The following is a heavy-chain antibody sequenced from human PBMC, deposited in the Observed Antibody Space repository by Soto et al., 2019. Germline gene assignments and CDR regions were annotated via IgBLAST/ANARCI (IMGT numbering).Heavy chain of an antibody. CDR2: INPNSGVT. D-gene: IGHD3-9*01. J-gene: IGHJ3*02. Sequence: QVHLVQSGAEVKKPGASVKVSCKASGYTFSGHYIHWVRQAPGQGLEWIGWINPNSGVTNYAQKFQARVTVTRDTSIRTAYMELTRLRSDDTAVYYCARDSYYDMLTGYSKNAFDIWGQGTMVTVSS. V-gene: IGHV1-2*02. CDR3: ARDSYYDMLTGYSKNAFDI. CDR1: GYTFSGHY.